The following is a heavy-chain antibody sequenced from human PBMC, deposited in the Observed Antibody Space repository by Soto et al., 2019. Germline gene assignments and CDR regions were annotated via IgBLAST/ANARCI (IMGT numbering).Heavy chain of an antibody. J-gene: IGHJ6*02. CDR2: ISVYSGDT. Sequence: QVQLVQSGAEVTKPGASVKVSCKASGYTFSSYGVSWVRQAPRQGLEWMGWISVYSGDTNYAQNLQGSVTMTTDTSTKTSYMDLRSLTFDDTAVYYGASTQVSGYCSSDSCRTGMDVWGQGTTVTVSS. V-gene: IGHV1-18*01. CDR1: GYTFSSYG. D-gene: IGHD2-2*01. CDR3: ASTQVSGYCSSDSCRTGMDV.